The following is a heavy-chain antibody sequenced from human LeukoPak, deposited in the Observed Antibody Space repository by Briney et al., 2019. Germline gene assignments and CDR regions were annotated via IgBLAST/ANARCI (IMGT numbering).Heavy chain of an antibody. D-gene: IGHD2-2*01. CDR3: ARDSGGSSWSPPLDF. CDR1: GFTFTDYN. CDR2: ITPSGTYV. J-gene: IGHJ4*02. Sequence: PGGSLRLSCAASGFTFTDYNMNWVRQALGRGLECVSAITPSGTYVAYADSVKGRFTISRDNANNSLYLQMNSLRPGDTAIYYCARDSGGSSWSPPLDFWGQGTLVTVSS. V-gene: IGHV3-21*01.